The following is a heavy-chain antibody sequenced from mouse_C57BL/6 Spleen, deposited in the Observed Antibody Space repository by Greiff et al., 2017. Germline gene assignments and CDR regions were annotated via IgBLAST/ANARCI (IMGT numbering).Heavy chain of an antibody. Sequence: QVQLQQPGAELVRPGSSVKLSCKASGYAFSSSWMNWVKQRPGKGLEWIGRIYPGDGDTNYNGKFKGKATLTADKSSSTAYMQLSSLTSEDSAVYFCARWGDYWGQGTSVTVSS. CDR1: GYAFSSSW. CDR3: ARWGDY. CDR2: IYPGDGDT. V-gene: IGHV1-82*01. J-gene: IGHJ4*01.